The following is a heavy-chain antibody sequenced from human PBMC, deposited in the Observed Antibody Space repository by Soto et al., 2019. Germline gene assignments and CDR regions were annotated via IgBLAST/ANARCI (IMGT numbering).Heavy chain of an antibody. D-gene: IGHD1-1*01. J-gene: IGHJ3*02. CDR3: ARDDAFGNENGFDI. CDR2: IVSDGSAK. Sequence: QVQLVESGGGVVQPGTSLRLSCAVSGFPFSTYGFHWVRQPPGKGLEWVAVIVSDGSAKYHADSVEGRFTISRDNSKDTLYLQMNSPRAEDTAVYYCARDDAFGNENGFDIWGQGTMVTVSS. CDR1: GFPFSTYG. V-gene: IGHV3-33*01.